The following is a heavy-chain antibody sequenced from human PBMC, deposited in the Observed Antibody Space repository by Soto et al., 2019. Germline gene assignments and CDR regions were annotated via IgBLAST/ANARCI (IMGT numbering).Heavy chain of an antibody. D-gene: IGHD2-15*01. CDR3: VRDWGTSSSSGGCCDEYCFDS. V-gene: IGHV1-2*02. CDR1: AYTFTSYY. CDR2: INPHSGTT. Sequence: ASAKVSCKASAYTFTSYYMNWGRQPTGQGLEWMGWINPHSGTTNYAQQFQGRVTMTRDTSVSTAYMELSRLRSDVTAVYYGVRDWGTSSSSGGCCDEYCFDSWGQGTLVTVSS. J-gene: IGHJ4*02.